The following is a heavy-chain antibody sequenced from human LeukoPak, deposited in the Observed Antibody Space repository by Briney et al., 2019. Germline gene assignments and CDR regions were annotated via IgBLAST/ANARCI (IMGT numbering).Heavy chain of an antibody. CDR2: MNPNSGNT. V-gene: IGHV1-8*01. D-gene: IGHD6-13*01. J-gene: IGHJ4*02. Sequence: ASVKVSCKASGYTFTSYDINWVRQATGQGLEWMGWMNPNSGNTGYAQKFQGRVTMTRNTSISTAYMELSSLRSEDTAVYYCARRSSSWWEGQVDYWGQGTLVTVSS. CDR3: ARRSSSWWEGQVDY. CDR1: GYTFTSYD.